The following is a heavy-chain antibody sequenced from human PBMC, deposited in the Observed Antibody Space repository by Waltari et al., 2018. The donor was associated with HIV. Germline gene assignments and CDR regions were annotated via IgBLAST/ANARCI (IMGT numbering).Heavy chain of an antibody. Sequence: QVQLVQSGAEVKKPGASVKVSCKASGYTFTSYGISWVRQAPGEGLEWMGWISAYNGNTNYAQKLQGRATMTTDTSTSTAYMELRSLRSDDTAVYYCARDVLNNWKQSNWFDPWGQGTLVTVSS. CDR3: ARDVLNNWKQSNWFDP. CDR1: GYTFTSYG. CDR2: ISAYNGNT. D-gene: IGHD1-20*01. J-gene: IGHJ5*02. V-gene: IGHV1-18*01.